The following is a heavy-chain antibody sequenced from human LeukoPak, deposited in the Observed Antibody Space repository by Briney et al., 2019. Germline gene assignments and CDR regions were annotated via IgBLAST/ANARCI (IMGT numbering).Heavy chain of an antibody. CDR3: ARVGRGLLVAFDI. CDR2: IYYSGST. CDR1: GGSISSYY. J-gene: IGHJ3*02. D-gene: IGHD1-26*01. Sequence: PSETLTLTCTVSGGSISSYYWSWIRQPPGKGLEWIGYIYYSGSTNYNPSLKSRFTISVDTSKNQLSLKLSSVTAADTAVYYCARVGRGLLVAFDIWDQGKGVTVSS. V-gene: IGHV4-59*01.